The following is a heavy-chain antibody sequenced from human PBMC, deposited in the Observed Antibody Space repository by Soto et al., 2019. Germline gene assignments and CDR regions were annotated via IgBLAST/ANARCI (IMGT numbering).Heavy chain of an antibody. J-gene: IGHJ4*02. CDR3: ARDGPYLVRGVMGY. D-gene: IGHD3-10*01. V-gene: IGHV1-3*01. CDR1: GYTFTSYA. CDR2: INAGNGNT. Sequence: ASVKVSCKASGYTFTSYAMHWVRQAPGQRLEWMGWINAGNGNTKYSQKFQGRVTITRDTSASTAYMELSSLRPEDTAVYYCARDGPYLVRGVMGYWGQGTLVPV.